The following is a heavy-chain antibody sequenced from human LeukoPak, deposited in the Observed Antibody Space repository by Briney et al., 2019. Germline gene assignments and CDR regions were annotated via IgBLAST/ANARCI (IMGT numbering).Heavy chain of an antibody. J-gene: IGHJ4*02. Sequence: GGPLTLSCAASGFTFSTYAMIWVRPAPGKGRVGVSTLSGSGSSTYYADSVRGRFTIYRDNPKNTLYLQMNSLRAEDTALYYCARQEPTAYVDYWGQGTLVTVSS. CDR2: LSGSGSST. D-gene: IGHD2-2*01. V-gene: IGHV3-23*01. CDR3: ARQEPTAYVDY. CDR1: GFTFSTYA.